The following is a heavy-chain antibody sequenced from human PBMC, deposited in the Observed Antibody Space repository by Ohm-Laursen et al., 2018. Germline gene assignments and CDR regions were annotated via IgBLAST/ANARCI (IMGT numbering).Heavy chain of an antibody. V-gene: IGHV4-34*01. D-gene: IGHD3-22*01. Sequence: SDTLSLTCAVYGGSFSGYYWSWIRQPPGKGLEWIGEINHSGSTNYNPSLKSRVTISVDTSKNQFSLKLSPVTAADTAVYHCARRLYYYDRSAYYYHSWGQGTLVTVSS. J-gene: IGHJ4*02. CDR3: ARRLYYYDRSAYYYHS. CDR1: GGSFSGYY. CDR2: INHSGST.